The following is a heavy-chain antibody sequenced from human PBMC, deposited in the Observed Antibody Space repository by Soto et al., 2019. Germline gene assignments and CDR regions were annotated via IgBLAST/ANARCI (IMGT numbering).Heavy chain of an antibody. J-gene: IGHJ6*03. D-gene: IGHD2-15*01. CDR1: GGSFSGYY. CDR3: AREDCSGGSCFSPGYYYMDV. Sequence: QVQLQQWGAGLLKPSETLSLTCAVYGGSFSGYYWSWIRQPPGKGLEWIGEMNHSGSTNYNPSLKSRDTKSVDTSKNQFSLKLSSVTAADTAVYYCAREDCSGGSCFSPGYYYMDVWGKGTTVTVSS. V-gene: IGHV4-34*01. CDR2: MNHSGST.